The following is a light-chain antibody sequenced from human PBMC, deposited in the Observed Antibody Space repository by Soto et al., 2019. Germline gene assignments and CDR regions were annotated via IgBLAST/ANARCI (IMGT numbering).Light chain of an antibody. V-gene: IGKV3-15*01. CDR3: QQYNNWPRT. J-gene: IGKJ1*01. CDR1: QSVSSN. Sequence: IVMTQSPATLSVSPGERANRSCRASQSVSSNLAWSQQKPCQAPRLRTYGASTRATGIPARFSGSGSGTDFTLTISRLQSEDFAVYYCQQYNNWPRTFGQGTKVEIK. CDR2: GAS.